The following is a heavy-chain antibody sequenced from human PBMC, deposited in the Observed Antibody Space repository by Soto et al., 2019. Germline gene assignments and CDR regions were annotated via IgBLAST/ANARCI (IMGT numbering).Heavy chain of an antibody. CDR3: AKEYGDYDYYYYGMDV. J-gene: IGHJ6*02. V-gene: IGHV3-30*18. Sequence: QVQLVESGGGVVQPGRSLRLSCAASGFTFSSYGMHWVRQAPGKGLEWVAVISYDGSNKYYADSVKGRFTISRVNSKNTLYLQMNSLRAEDTAVYYGAKEYGDYDYYYYGMDVWGQGTTVTVSS. D-gene: IGHD4-17*01. CDR2: ISYDGSNK. CDR1: GFTFSSYG.